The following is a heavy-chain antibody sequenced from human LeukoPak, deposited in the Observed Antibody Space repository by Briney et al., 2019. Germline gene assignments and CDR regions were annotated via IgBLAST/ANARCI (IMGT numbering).Heavy chain of an antibody. CDR3: ARSYVDTAPYNWFDP. V-gene: IGHV3-23*01. CDR2: INDNGAGT. Sequence: GGSLRLSCAASGFTFSSYAMSWVRQAPGKGLKWVSTINDNGAGTYYADSVKGRSTISRDNSYNTVSLQMNSLRAEDTAVYYCARSYVDTAPYNWFDPWGQGTLVTVSS. D-gene: IGHD5-18*01. CDR1: GFTFSSYA. J-gene: IGHJ5*02.